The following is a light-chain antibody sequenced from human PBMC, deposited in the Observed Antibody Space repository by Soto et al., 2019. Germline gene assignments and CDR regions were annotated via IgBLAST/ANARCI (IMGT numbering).Light chain of an antibody. CDR1: SSDVGGYNY. J-gene: IGLJ2*01. CDR2: EVS. V-gene: IGLV2-8*01. Sequence: QSALTQPPSASGSPGQSVTISCTGTSSDVGGYNYVSWYQQHPGKAPKLMIYEVSKRPSGVPDRFSGSKSGNTASLTVSGLQAEDEADYYCQTWDTGIVVFGGGTKVTVL. CDR3: QTWDTGIVV.